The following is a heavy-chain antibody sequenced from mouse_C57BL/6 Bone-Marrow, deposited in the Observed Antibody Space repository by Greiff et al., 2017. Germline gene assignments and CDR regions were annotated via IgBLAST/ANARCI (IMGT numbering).Heavy chain of an antibody. V-gene: IGHV5-2*01. CDR2: INSDGGSH. Sequence: EVQRVESGGGLVQPGASLKLSCESNEYDFPSHDMSWVRKTPETRLELVAAINSDGGSHNYPDTLERRFIISRDNTKKTLYLQMSSLRSEDTALYYGARHGDYGSSSYWYFDDWGTGTTVTVSS. CDR3: ARHGDYGSSSYWYFDD. J-gene: IGHJ1*03. D-gene: IGHD1-1*01. CDR1: EYDFPSHD.